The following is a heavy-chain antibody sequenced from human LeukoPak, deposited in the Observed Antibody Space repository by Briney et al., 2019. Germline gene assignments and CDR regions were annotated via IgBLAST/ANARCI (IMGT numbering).Heavy chain of an antibody. CDR2: INPNSGNT. CDR1: GYTFTSYD. V-gene: IGHV1-8*01. CDR3: ARTSTGTRGGYDV. D-gene: IGHD1-1*01. J-gene: IGHJ4*02. Sequence: ASVKVSCKASGYTFTSYDINWVRQASGQGLEWIGWINPNSGNTGFTQKFQGRVTVTRSTSISTAYMELGSLTSDDTAVYYCARTSTGTRGGYDVWGQGTLVTVSS.